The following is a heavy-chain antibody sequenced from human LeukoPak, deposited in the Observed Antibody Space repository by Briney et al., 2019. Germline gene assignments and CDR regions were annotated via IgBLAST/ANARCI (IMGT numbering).Heavy chain of an antibody. CDR2: IIPIFGTA. V-gene: IGHV1-69*06. J-gene: IGHJ6*03. Sequence: ASVKVSCKASGGTFSSYAISWVRQAPGQGLEWMGGIIPIFGTANYAQKFQGRVTITADKSTSTAYMELSSRRSEDTAVYYCAISSSGYYYYYYMDVWGKGTTVTVSS. D-gene: IGHD6-6*01. CDR3: AISSSGYYYYYYMDV. CDR1: GGTFSSYA.